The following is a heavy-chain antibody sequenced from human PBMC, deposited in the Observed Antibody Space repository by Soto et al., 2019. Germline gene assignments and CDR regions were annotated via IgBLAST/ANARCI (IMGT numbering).Heavy chain of an antibody. CDR1: GFTFSSYS. J-gene: IGHJ3*02. D-gene: IGHD1-1*01. CDR3: ARGYPMGAFDI. Sequence: EVQLVESGGGLVKPGGSLRLSCAASGFTFSSYSMNWVRQAPGKGLEWVSSISSSTSYIYYADSVKGRFTICRDNAKNSLYLQMNSLRAEDTAVYYCARGYPMGAFDIWGQGTMVTVSS. CDR2: ISSSTSYI. V-gene: IGHV3-21*01.